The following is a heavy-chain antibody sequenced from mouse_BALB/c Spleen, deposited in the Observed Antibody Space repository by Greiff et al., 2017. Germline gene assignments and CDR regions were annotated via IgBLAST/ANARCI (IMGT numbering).Heavy chain of an antibody. CDR1: GYSFTSYW. D-gene: IGHD2-4*01. CDR2: IYPGNSDT. CDR3: TRGIYYDYDGWFAY. Sequence: VQLQQSGTVLARPGASVKMSCKASGYSFTSYWMHWVKQRPGQGLEWIGAIYPGNSDTSYNQKFKGKAKLTAVTSASTAYMELSSLTNEDSAVYYCTRGIYYDYDGWFAYWGQGTLVTVSA. V-gene: IGHV1-5*01. J-gene: IGHJ3*01.